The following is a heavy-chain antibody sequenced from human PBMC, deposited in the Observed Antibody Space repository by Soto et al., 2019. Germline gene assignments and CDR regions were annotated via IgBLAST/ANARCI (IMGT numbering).Heavy chain of an antibody. CDR3: AKIIYGEVTAMDYFDY. J-gene: IGHJ4*02. CDR2: ISYDGSNT. V-gene: IGHV3-30*18. Sequence: QVHLVESGGGVVQPGRSLRLSCAASGFTFNNFGMYWVRQAPGKGLERVAVISYDGSNTFYVDSVKGRFTISRDNSKNTVYLHMNSLRADDTAVYYCAKIIYGEVTAMDYFDYWGQGTRVTVAS. D-gene: IGHD2-21*02. CDR1: GFTFNNFG.